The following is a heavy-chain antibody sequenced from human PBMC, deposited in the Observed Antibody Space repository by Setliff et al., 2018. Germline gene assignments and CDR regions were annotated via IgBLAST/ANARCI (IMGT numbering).Heavy chain of an antibody. J-gene: IGHJ4*02. V-gene: IGHV1-46*01. Sequence: ASVKVSCKASGYTFTSYYMHRVRQAPGQGLEWMGIINPSGGSTSYAQKFQGRVTMTRDTSTSTVYMELSSLRSEDTAVYYCATALINTHGGGYYDSSGASSFDYWGQGTLVTVSS. CDR2: INPSGGST. CDR1: GYTFTSYY. CDR3: ATALINTHGGGYYDSSGASSFDY. D-gene: IGHD3-22*01.